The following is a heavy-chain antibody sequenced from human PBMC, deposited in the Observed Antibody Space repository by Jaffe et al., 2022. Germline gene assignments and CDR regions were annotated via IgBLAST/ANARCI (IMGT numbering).Heavy chain of an antibody. CDR3: AINRCTWTTCHSHPLDH. CDR1: GVTLNDYS. D-gene: IGHD3-16*02. Sequence: EVKLVESGGGLVKPGGSLRLSCVVSGVTLNDYSLNWVRQAPGKGLEWVSSISNYSANTYYIDSVRGRFTISRDNAKNSLYLQMNSLRAEDTALYYCAINRCTWTTCHSHPLDHWGQGTLVTVSS. J-gene: IGHJ4*02. CDR2: ISNYSANT. V-gene: IGHV3-21*01.